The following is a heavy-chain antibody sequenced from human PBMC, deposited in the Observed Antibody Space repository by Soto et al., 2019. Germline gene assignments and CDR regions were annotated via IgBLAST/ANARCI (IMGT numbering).Heavy chain of an antibody. CDR3: ARVRAGIAAAGTHIDY. J-gene: IGHJ4*02. V-gene: IGHV4-59*08. CDR2: IYYSGST. Sequence: PSETLSLTCTVSGGSISSYYCSWIRQPPGKGLEWIGYIYYSGSTNYNPSLKSRVTISVDTSKNQFSLKLSSVTAADTAVYYCARVRAGIAAAGTHIDYWGQGTLVTVSS. D-gene: IGHD6-13*01. CDR1: GGSISSYY.